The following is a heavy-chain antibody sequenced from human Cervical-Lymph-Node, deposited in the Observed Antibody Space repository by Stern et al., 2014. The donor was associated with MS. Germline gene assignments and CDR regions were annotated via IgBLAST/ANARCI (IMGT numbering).Heavy chain of an antibody. CDR3: ARDYDGNYLTYFEY. CDR2: ISSSRCDS. V-gene: IGHV3-21*01. D-gene: IGHD2/OR15-2a*01. CDR1: GFTFSSYS. Sequence: VQLVQSGGGLVKPGGSLKLSCAVSGFTFSSYSMNWVRQAPGKGLEWVSSISSSRCDSYYADSVKGRFTISRDNAKNSLSLQMNSLRAEDTAVYYCARDYDGNYLTYFEYWGQGTLVTVSS. J-gene: IGHJ4*02.